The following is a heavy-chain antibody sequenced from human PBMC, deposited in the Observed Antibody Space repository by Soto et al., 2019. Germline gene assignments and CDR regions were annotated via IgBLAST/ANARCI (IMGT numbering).Heavy chain of an antibody. Sequence: GGSLRLSCAASGFTFSSYEMNWVRQAPGKGLEWVSYISSGGSTIYYADSVKGRFTISRDNAKKSLYLQMNSLRAEDTAVYYCARDGGPSGSYFGYYYYGMDVWGQGTTVTVSS. CDR3: ARDGGPSGSYFGYYYYGMDV. CDR1: GFTFSSYE. V-gene: IGHV3-48*03. D-gene: IGHD1-26*01. J-gene: IGHJ6*02. CDR2: ISSGGSTI.